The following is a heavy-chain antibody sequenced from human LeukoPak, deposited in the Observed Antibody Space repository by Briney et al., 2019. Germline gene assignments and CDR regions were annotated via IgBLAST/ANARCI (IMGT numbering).Heavy chain of an antibody. J-gene: IGHJ4*02. D-gene: IGHD6-6*01. CDR1: GFTFSSYS. Sequence: GGSLRLSCAASGFTFSSYSMNWVRQAPGKGLEWVSSISSSSSYIYYADSVKGRFTISRDNAKNPLYLQMNSLRAEDTAVYYCARDDSSSSSANDYWGQGTLVTVSS. V-gene: IGHV3-21*01. CDR3: ARDDSSSSSANDY. CDR2: ISSSSSYI.